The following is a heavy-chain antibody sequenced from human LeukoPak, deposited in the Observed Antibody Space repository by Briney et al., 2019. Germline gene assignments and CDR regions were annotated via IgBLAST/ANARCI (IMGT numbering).Heavy chain of an antibody. Sequence: ASVKVSCKASGYTFTSYGISWVRQAPGQGLEWMGWISAYNGNTNYAQKLQGRVTMTTDTSTSTAYMELRSLRSDDTAVYYCARGVYDYVWGSYRPFDYWGQGTLVTVSS. CDR3: ARGVYDYVWGSYRPFDY. CDR2: ISAYNGNT. V-gene: IGHV1-18*01. CDR1: GYTFTSYG. D-gene: IGHD3-16*02. J-gene: IGHJ4*02.